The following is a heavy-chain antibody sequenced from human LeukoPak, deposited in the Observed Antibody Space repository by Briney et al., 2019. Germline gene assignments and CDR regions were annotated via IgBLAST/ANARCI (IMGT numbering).Heavy chain of an antibody. CDR1: GFTFANYA. Sequence: PGGSLRLSCTASGFTFANYAMSWVRQAPGKGLEWVSTISGSGGSTYYADSVKGRFTISRDNSKNALYLQMNSLRAEDTAVYYCAKGSRNGYPDTSGYVDYWGQGTLVTVSS. V-gene: IGHV3-23*01. CDR3: AKGSRNGYPDTSGYVDY. J-gene: IGHJ4*02. CDR2: ISGSGGST. D-gene: IGHD3-22*01.